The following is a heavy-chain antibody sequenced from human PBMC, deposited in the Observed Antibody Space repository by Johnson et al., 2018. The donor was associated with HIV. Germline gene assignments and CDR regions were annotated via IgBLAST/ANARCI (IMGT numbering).Heavy chain of an antibody. Sequence: QVQLVESGGGVVQPGRSLRLSCAASGFTFSSYAMHWVRQAPGKGLEWVAVISYDGSNKYYADSVKGRFSISRDTAQNTLDLHMNSLRAEDTAVYYCARKQWLEIPSDALDVWGQGTMVTVSS. D-gene: IGHD6-19*01. CDR3: ARKQWLEIPSDALDV. CDR2: ISYDGSNK. J-gene: IGHJ3*01. CDR1: GFTFSSYA. V-gene: IGHV3-30*04.